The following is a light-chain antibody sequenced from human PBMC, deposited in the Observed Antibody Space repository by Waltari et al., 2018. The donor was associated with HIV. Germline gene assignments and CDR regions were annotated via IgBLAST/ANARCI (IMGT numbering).Light chain of an antibody. CDR1: QNIDSY. V-gene: IGKV3D-15*01. J-gene: IGKJ2*02. CDR3: HQYHAWPRCT. Sequence: TQSTVTLFVSPGDTVTLPCRASQNIDSYLAWCQQKSHQPPKRPVYEATTSATGVPPRFRGSGSQTDFNLVIDGLQTDDCAVYYCHQYHAWPRCTFGQGTTVE. CDR2: EAT.